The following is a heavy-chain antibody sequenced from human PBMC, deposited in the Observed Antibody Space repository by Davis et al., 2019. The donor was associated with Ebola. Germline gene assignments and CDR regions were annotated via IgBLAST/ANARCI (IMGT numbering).Heavy chain of an antibody. D-gene: IGHD3-10*01. V-gene: IGHV3-23*01. CDR1: GFTFSNYG. Sequence: GGSLRLSCAASGFTFSNYGMSWVRQAPGEGLEWVSSISGSGDATNYADSVKGRFTMSRDNSMNTLYLQMNSLRAEDTAVYYCATLKTGVFWGQGTLVTASS. J-gene: IGHJ4*02. CDR2: ISGSGDAT. CDR3: ATLKTGVF.